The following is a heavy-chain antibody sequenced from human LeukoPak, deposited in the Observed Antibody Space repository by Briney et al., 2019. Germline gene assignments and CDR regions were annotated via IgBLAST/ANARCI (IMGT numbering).Heavy chain of an antibody. CDR3: GRSQAQLLMCYDEYFQH. CDR1: GGSINSSSYY. D-gene: IGHD2-2*01. V-gene: IGHV4-39*07. CDR2: IYYRGRT. J-gene: IGHJ1*01. Sequence: SETLSLTCTVSGGSINSSSYYWGWIRQSPGKGLEWIGSIYYRGRTYSNPSLRSRVTMSVDTSKNQFSLSLTSLTAADTAVYYCGRSQAQLLMCYDEYFQHWGQGTLVIVSS.